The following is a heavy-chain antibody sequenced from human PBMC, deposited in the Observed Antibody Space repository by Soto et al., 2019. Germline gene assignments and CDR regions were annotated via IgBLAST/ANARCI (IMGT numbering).Heavy chain of an antibody. D-gene: IGHD4-17*01. CDR1: GGSISSGGYY. J-gene: IGHJ5*02. Sequence: PSETLSLTCTVSGGSISSGGYYWSWIRQHPGKGLEWIGYIYYSGSTYYNPSLMSRFTKAADTSKNQFSLKLSSVNAADTAVYYCAQGDADYVDNWFDPWGQGTMVTVSS. CDR3: AQGDADYVDNWFDP. CDR2: IYYSGST. V-gene: IGHV4-31*03.